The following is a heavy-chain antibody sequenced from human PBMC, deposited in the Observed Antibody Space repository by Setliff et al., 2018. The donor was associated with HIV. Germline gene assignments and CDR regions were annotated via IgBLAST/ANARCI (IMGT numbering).Heavy chain of an antibody. CDR2: ISGYSGHT. J-gene: IGHJ4*02. CDR1: GYTFSDYD. D-gene: IGHD6-13*01. V-gene: IGHV1-18*01. Sequence: ASVKVSCKASGYTFSDYDVAWVRQAPGQGLEWMGWISGYSGHTSYAQKFQGRVTMTTDTSTSTAYMELRNLRSDDTALYFCAREHSTTWPYFDFWGQGTLVTVS. CDR3: AREHSTTWPYFDF.